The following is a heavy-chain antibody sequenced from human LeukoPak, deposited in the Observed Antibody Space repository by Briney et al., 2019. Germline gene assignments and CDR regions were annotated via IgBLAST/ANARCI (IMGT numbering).Heavy chain of an antibody. CDR2: ISSSSSYI. J-gene: IGHJ4*02. CDR1: GFTFGSYS. CDR3: SGWSPNFFDY. D-gene: IGHD6-19*01. V-gene: IGHV3-21*01. Sequence: GGSLRLSCAASGFTFGSYSMNWVRQAPGKGLEWVSSISSSSSYIYYADSVKGRFTISRDNAKNSLYLQMNSLRAEDTAVYYCSGWSPNFFDYWGQGALVTVSS.